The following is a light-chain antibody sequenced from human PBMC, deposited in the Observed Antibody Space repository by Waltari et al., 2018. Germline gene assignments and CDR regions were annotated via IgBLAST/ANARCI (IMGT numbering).Light chain of an antibody. CDR1: TGQLSPTHY. J-gene: IGLJ3*02. V-gene: IGLV7-43*01. CDR2: STN. Sequence: QTVVTQEPSLTVSPGETVTPTCAPATGQLSPTHYPNWLQRKPGQAPTSLIYSTNTRHPWTPARFSGSLLGGKAALTLSRAQPEDEAEYYCLLYYGDARWVFGGGTKLTVL. CDR3: LLYYGDARWV.